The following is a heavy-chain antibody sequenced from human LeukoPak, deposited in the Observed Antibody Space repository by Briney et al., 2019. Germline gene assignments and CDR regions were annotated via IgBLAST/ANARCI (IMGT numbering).Heavy chain of an antibody. CDR1: GDSISSRSYS. CDR2: IFHSGST. CDR3: ARARSSSSWYWFDY. Sequence: SETLSLTCAVSGDSISSRSYSWSWIRQPPGKGLEWIGYIFHSGSTHYNPSLKSRVTISVDRSKNQFFLKLTSVTAADTAVYYCARARSSSSWYWFDYWGQGTLVTVSS. J-gene: IGHJ5*01. D-gene: IGHD6-13*01. V-gene: IGHV4-30-2*01.